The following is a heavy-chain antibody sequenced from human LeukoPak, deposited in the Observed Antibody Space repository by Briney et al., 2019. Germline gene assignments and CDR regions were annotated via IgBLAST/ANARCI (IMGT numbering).Heavy chain of an antibody. Sequence: ASVKVSCKASGYTFTSHGISWVRQAPGQGLEWMGWISAYNGNTNYAQKVQGRVTMTTDISTSTAYMELRSLRSDDTAVYFCARDRNYYDSSGYLGGYWGQGTLVTVSS. CDR1: GYTFTSHG. CDR2: ISAYNGNT. CDR3: ARDRNYYDSSGYLGGY. J-gene: IGHJ4*02. V-gene: IGHV1-18*01. D-gene: IGHD3-22*01.